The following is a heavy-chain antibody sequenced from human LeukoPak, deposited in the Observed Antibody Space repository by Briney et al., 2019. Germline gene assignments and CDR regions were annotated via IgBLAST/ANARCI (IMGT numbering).Heavy chain of an antibody. Sequence: SETLSFTCTVSGGSISSYYWSWIRQPPGKGLEWIGYIYYSGSTNYNPSLKSRVTISVDTSKNQFSLKLSSVTAADTAVYYCARVQELQLGYYFDYWGQGTLVTVSS. CDR3: ARVQELQLGYYFDY. V-gene: IGHV4-59*01. CDR2: IYYSGST. J-gene: IGHJ4*02. D-gene: IGHD5-24*01. CDR1: GGSISSYY.